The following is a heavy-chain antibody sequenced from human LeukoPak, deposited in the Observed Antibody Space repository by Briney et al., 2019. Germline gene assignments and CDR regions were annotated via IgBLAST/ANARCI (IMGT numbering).Heavy chain of an antibody. CDR3: ARDFQLTALPTPLDY. Sequence: GGSLRLSCAASGFTFDDYGMSWVRQAPGKGLEWVSGINWNGGSTGYADSVKGRFTISRDNAKNSLYLQMNSLRAEDTALYHCARDFQLTALPTPLDYWGQGTLVAVSS. J-gene: IGHJ4*02. CDR1: GFTFDDYG. D-gene: IGHD5-18*01. CDR2: INWNGGST. V-gene: IGHV3-20*01.